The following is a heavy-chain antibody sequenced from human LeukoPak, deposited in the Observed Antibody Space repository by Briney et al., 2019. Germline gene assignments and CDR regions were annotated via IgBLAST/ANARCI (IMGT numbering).Heavy chain of an antibody. CDR2: IRSKAYGGTT. CDR3: TRGYWNYGNAFDI. Sequence: PGGSLRLSCAASGLIVSSNYMSWVRQAPGKGLEWVGFIRSKAYGGTTEYAASVKGRFTISRDGSKSIAYLQMNSLKTDDTAVYYCTRGYWNYGNAFDIWGQGTMVTVSS. D-gene: IGHD1-7*01. J-gene: IGHJ3*02. V-gene: IGHV3-49*04. CDR1: GLIVSSNY.